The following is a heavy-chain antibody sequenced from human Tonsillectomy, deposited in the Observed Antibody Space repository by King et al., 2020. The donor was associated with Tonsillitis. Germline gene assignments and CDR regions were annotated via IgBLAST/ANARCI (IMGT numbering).Heavy chain of an antibody. CDR1: GYSFTSYW. D-gene: IGHD3-22*01. V-gene: IGHV5-51*01. Sequence: QLVQSGAEVKKPGESLKISCKGSGYSFTSYWIGWVRQMPGKGLEWMGIIYPGDSDTRYSPSFQGQVTISADKSISTAYLQWSSLKASDTAMYYCARQAPIYYDSXGYLGYWGQGTLVTVSS. CDR3: ARQAPIYYDSXGYLGY. CDR2: IYPGDSDT. J-gene: IGHJ4*02.